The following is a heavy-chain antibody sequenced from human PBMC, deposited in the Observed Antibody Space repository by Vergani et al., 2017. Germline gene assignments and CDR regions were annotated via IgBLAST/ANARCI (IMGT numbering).Heavy chain of an antibody. Sequence: QVQLQESGPGLVKPSETLSLTCTVSGGSISSYYWSWIRQPPGKGLEWIGYIYYSGSTNYNPSLKSRVTISVDTSKNQFSLKLSSVTAADTAVYYCARVSHSSSSDGYYYYGMDVWGQGTTVTVSS. CDR2: IYYSGST. CDR1: GGSISSYY. V-gene: IGHV4-59*01. CDR3: ARVSHSSSSDGYYYYGMDV. J-gene: IGHJ6*02. D-gene: IGHD6-6*01.